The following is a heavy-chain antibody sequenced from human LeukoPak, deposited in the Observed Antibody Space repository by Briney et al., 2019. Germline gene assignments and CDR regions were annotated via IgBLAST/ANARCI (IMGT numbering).Heavy chain of an antibody. CDR1: GFTFSSYG. CDR2: ISYDGINK. D-gene: IGHD6-19*01. CDR3: AKGAGVHDAFDI. V-gene: IGHV3-30*18. J-gene: IGHJ3*02. Sequence: GGSLRLSCAASGFTFSSYGMHWVRQAPGKGLEWVAVISYDGINKYYTDSVKGRFTISRDNSKNTPYLQMNSLRAEDTAVYFCAKGAGVHDAFDIWGQGTMVTVSS.